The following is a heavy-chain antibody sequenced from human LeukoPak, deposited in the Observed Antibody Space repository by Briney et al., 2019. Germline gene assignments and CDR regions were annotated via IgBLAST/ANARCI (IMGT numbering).Heavy chain of an antibody. J-gene: IGHJ3*02. Sequence: GGSLTLSCAASGFTFNSFGMHRDRQAPGKGLGGVGFIRYDGSNKSYADSVKGRFTISRDNSKNTLYLQMNSLRAEDTAVYYCAKDRRYDSSGYYYVYAAFDIWGQGTMVTVSS. V-gene: IGHV3-30*02. CDR2: IRYDGSNK. CDR3: AKDRRYDSSGYYYVYAAFDI. D-gene: IGHD3-22*01. CDR1: GFTFNSFG.